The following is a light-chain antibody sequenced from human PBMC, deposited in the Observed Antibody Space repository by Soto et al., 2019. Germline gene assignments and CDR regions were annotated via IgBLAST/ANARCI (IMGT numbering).Light chain of an antibody. V-gene: IGLV1-44*01. CDR1: SSNIGSNT. Sequence: QAVVTQPPSASGTPGQRVTISCSGSSSNIGSNTVNWYQQLPGTAPKLLMYDNNQRPSGVPDRFSGSQSGTSASLAISGLQSEDEADYYCATWDDSLNGAVFGGGTKVTVL. CDR2: DNN. J-gene: IGLJ2*01. CDR3: ATWDDSLNGAV.